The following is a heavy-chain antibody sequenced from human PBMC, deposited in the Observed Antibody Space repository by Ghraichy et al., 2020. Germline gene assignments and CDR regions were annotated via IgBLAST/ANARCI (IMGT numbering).Heavy chain of an antibody. V-gene: IGHV4-39*01. CDR2: IYYTGST. CDR3: AKHSYRSSPDNYFDP. Sequence: QTLSLTCTVSGDSITTTAYYWGWIRQPPGKGLEWIGSIYYTGSTYYNPSLKSRVTMSVDTSKSQFSLKLSSVTAADTAVYYCAKHSYRSSPDNYFDPWGQGTLVTVSS. J-gene: IGHJ5*02. CDR1: GDSITTTAYY. D-gene: IGHD3-16*02.